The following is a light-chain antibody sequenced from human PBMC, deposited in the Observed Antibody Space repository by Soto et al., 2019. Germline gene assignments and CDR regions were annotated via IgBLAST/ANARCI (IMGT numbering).Light chain of an antibody. CDR1: QSIANN. CDR2: DAS. CDR3: QQYDNWPPTWT. Sequence: EIVLTQSPGTLSLSPGEGATLSCRASQSIANNYLTWYQQKPGQPPRLLIYDASTRATDIPARFTGSGSGTEFTLTISSLQSEDFAVFYCQQYDNWPPTWTFGQGTKVDIK. V-gene: IGKV3-15*01. J-gene: IGKJ1*01.